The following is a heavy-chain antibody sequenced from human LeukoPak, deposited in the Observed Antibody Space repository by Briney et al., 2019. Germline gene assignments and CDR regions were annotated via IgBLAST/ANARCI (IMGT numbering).Heavy chain of an antibody. J-gene: IGHJ3*02. V-gene: IGHV4-59*12. CDR3: ARDKSRTYGSADAFDI. CDR2: ISYSGTT. D-gene: IGHD3-10*01. Sequence: PSETLSLTCTVSGGSINNYHWGWIRQPPGKGLEWIGYISYSGTTNYNPSLKSRVTISVDMSKNQFSLKLSSVTAADTAVYYCARDKSRTYGSADAFDIWGQGTMVTVSS. CDR1: GGSINNYH.